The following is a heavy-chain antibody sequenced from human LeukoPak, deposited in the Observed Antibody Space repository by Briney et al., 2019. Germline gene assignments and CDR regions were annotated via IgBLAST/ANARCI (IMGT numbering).Heavy chain of an antibody. CDR2: VHPDTGYA. Sequence: ASVKVSCKTSGYPFTTYEINWVRQAAGQGLEWMGWVHPDTGYADYAQKFQGRVTMTSDTSISTAYMELSSLRSDDTAVYFCARGPRNDPLGQGTLVT. J-gene: IGHJ5*02. D-gene: IGHD1-14*01. CDR1: GYPFTTYE. V-gene: IGHV1-8*01. CDR3: ARGPRNDP.